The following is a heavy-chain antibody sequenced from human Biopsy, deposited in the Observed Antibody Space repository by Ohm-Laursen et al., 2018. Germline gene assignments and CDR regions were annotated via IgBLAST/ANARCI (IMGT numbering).Heavy chain of an antibody. CDR3: ARISITRLLDY. V-gene: IGHV1-18*01. D-gene: IGHD3-3*01. J-gene: IGHJ4*02. CDR1: GYNFNSYG. Sequence: SVKVSCKASGYNFNSYGISWVRQAPGQGLEWMGRISGYNGNTLYAQKFQHRVTMTTDTSTSTAYMELRSLTSDDTTVYYCARISITRLLDYWGQGTLVTVSS. CDR2: ISGYNGNT.